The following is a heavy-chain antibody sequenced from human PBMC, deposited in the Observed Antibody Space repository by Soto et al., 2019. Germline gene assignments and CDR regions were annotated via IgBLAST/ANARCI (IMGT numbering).Heavy chain of an antibody. CDR3: ARDPAYYDFWSVYYWRPYYYGMDV. V-gene: IGHV1-69*06. Sequence: QVQLVQSGAEVKKPGSSVKVSCKASGGTFSSYAISWVRQAPGQGLEWMGGIIPIFGTANYAQKFQGRVTITADKSTSTAYMELSSLRSEDTAVYYCARDPAYYDFWSVYYWRPYYYGMDVWGQGTTVTVSS. D-gene: IGHD3-3*01. CDR2: IIPIFGTA. CDR1: GGTFSSYA. J-gene: IGHJ6*02.